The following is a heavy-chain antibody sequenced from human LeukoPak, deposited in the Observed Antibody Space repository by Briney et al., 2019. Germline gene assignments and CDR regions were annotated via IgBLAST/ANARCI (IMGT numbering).Heavy chain of an antibody. D-gene: IGHD6-13*01. Sequence: SESLSLTCAVYGGSFSGYYWSWIRQPPGKGLEWIGEINHSGSTNYNPSLKSRVTISVDTSKNQFSLKLSSVTAADTAVYYCARRGWSSSWYTPTYYFDYWGQGTLVTVSS. CDR3: ARRGWSSSWYTPTYYFDY. J-gene: IGHJ4*02. V-gene: IGHV4-34*01. CDR1: GGSFSGYY. CDR2: INHSGST.